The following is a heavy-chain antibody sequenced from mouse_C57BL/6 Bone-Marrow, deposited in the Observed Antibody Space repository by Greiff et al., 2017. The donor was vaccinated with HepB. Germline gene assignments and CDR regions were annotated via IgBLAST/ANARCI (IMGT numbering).Heavy chain of an antibody. V-gene: IGHV1-69*01. CDR1: GYTFTSYW. CDR2: IDPSDSYT. Sequence: VKVVESGAELVMPGASVKLSCKASGYTFTSYWMHWVKQRPGQGLEWIGEIDPSDSYTNYNQKFKGKSTLTVDKSSSTAYMQLSSLTSEDSAVYYCARRGFAYWGQGTLVTVSA. J-gene: IGHJ3*01. CDR3: ARRGFAY.